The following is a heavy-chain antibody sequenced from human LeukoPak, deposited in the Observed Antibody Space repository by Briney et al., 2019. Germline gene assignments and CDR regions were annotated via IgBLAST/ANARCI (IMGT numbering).Heavy chain of an antibody. Sequence: GSLRLSCAASGFTFSTYAMSWVRQAPGKGLEWIGSIYYSGSTYYNPSLKSRVTISVDTSKNQFSLKLSSVTAADTAVYYCARGQLVDFDYWGQGTLVTVSS. D-gene: IGHD6-6*01. J-gene: IGHJ4*02. CDR2: IYYSGST. CDR3: ARGQLVDFDY. V-gene: IGHV4-39*01. CDR1: GFTFSTYA.